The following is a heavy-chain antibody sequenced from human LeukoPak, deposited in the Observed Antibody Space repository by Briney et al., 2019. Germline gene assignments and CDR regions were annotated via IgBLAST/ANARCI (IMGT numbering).Heavy chain of an antibody. V-gene: IGHV1-2*02. D-gene: IGHD3-22*01. Sequence: ASVKVSCKASGYTFTGYYMHWVRQAPGQGLEWMGWINPHSGGTSYAQKFQGRVTMTRDTSISTAYMELSRLRSDDTAVYYCARVPLYYYDSSGYYYGLVGAFDIWGQGTMVTVSS. CDR1: GYTFTGYY. J-gene: IGHJ3*02. CDR3: ARVPLYYYDSSGYYYGLVGAFDI. CDR2: INPHSGGT.